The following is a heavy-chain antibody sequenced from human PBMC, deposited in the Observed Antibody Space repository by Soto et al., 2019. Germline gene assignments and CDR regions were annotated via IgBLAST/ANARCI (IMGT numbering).Heavy chain of an antibody. V-gene: IGHV3-33*01. CDR2: IWSDGSEK. Sequence: QVQLVESGGGVVQPGRSLRLSCAASGFSFSSYGMHWVRQAPGKGLEWLAVIWSDGSEKYYADSVKGRFTISRDKSKYTVYLQVNSLRAEDTALYYCARCLSECSGYNPLDYGGQGILVTVSS. CDR1: GFSFSSYG. D-gene: IGHD3-22*01. CDR3: ARCLSECSGYNPLDY. J-gene: IGHJ4*02.